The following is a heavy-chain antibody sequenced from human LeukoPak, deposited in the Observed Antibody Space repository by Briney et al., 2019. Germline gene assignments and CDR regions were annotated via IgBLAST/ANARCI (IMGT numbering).Heavy chain of an antibody. V-gene: IGHV3-30*03. CDR2: VSYNGNTQ. Sequence: GGSLRLSCAASGFTFSTYGMSWIRQAPGKGLEWVAVVSYNGNTQFYADSVKGRFTISRDNSKNTLYLQMNSLRAEDTAVYYCARDFAYYDFTFDYWGQGTLVTVSS. J-gene: IGHJ4*02. CDR3: ARDFAYYDFTFDY. CDR1: GFTFSTYG. D-gene: IGHD3-3*01.